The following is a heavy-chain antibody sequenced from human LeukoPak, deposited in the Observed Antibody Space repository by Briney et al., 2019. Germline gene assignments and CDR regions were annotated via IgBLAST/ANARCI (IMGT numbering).Heavy chain of an antibody. D-gene: IGHD5-24*01. CDR3: ARYSGTGFRGGGNPY. J-gene: IGHJ4*02. CDR2: INPNSGGT. V-gene: IGHV1-2*02. Sequence: ASVKVSCKASGYTFTGYYMHWVRQAPGQGLEWMGWINPNSGGTNYAQKFQGRVTMTRDTSISTAYMELSRLRSDDTAVYYCARYSGTGFRGGGNPYWGRETLVTVSS. CDR1: GYTFTGYY.